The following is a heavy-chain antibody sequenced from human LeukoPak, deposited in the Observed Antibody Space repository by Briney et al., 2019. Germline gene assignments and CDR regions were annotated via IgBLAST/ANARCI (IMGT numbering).Heavy chain of an antibody. D-gene: IGHD2-15*01. J-gene: IGHJ4*02. V-gene: IGHV4-59*01. CDR1: GGSISSYY. Sequence: SETLSLTCTVSGGSISSYYWSWIRQPPGKGLEWIGYIYYSGSTNYNPSLKRRVTISVDTSKNQFSLKLSSVTAADTAVYYCARGIRGFHFDYWGQGTLVTVSS. CDR3: ARGIRGFHFDY. CDR2: IYYSGST.